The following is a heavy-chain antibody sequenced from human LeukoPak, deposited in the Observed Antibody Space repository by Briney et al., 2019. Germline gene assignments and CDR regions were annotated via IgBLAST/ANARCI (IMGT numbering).Heavy chain of an antibody. Sequence: SGPTLVKPTQTLTLTCTFSGFSLSTSGMCVSWIRQPPGKALEWLARIDWDDDKYYSTSLKTRLTISKDTSKNQVVLTMTNMDPVDTATYYCARMGVDTTMVTACDIWGQGTMVTVSS. D-gene: IGHD5-18*01. V-gene: IGHV2-70*11. CDR2: IDWDDDK. CDR1: GFSLSTSGMC. J-gene: IGHJ3*02. CDR3: ARMGVDTTMVTACDI.